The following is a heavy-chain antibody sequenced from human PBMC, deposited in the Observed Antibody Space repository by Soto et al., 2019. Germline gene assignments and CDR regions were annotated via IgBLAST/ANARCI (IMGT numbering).Heavy chain of an antibody. CDR1: GFTFNYYS. D-gene: IGHD5-12*01. CDR3: ARDGYGGRGYFDL. Sequence: EVQLVESGGGLVQPGGSLRLSCAASGFTFNYYSMNWVRQAPGKGLEWVSHISSSGGSKHYADSVKGRRTISRDNPQNSLYLQINSLRHEDTAVYYCARDGYGGRGYFDLWGRGALVTVSS. J-gene: IGHJ2*01. V-gene: IGHV3-48*02. CDR2: ISSSGGSK.